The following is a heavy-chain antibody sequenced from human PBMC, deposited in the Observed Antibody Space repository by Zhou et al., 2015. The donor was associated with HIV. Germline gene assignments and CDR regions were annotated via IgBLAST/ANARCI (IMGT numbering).Heavy chain of an antibody. D-gene: IGHD3-22*01. V-gene: IGHV1-69*01. Sequence: QVQLVQSGAEVKKPGSSVKVSCKASGGTFSSYAISWVRQAPGQGLEWMGGIIPIFGTANYAQKFQGRVTITADESTSTAYMELSSLRSEDTAVYYCARRPPPYYDSSGFHFNDYWGQGTLVTVSS. CDR2: IIPIFGTA. CDR3: ARRPPPYYDSSGFHFNDY. CDR1: GGTFSSYA. J-gene: IGHJ4*02.